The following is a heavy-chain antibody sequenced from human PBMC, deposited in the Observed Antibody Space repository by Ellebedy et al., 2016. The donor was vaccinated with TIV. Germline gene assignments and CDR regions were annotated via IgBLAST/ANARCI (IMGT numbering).Heavy chain of an antibody. CDR2: IWYDGSNK. D-gene: IGHD3-22*01. CDR3: ASSRVIGYFDY. Sequence: GESLKISCAASGFTFSSYDMHWVRQAPGKGLEWVAVIWYDGSNKYYADSVKGRFTISRDNSKNTLYLQMNSLRAEDTAVYYCASSRVIGYFDYWGQGTLVTVSS. V-gene: IGHV3-33*01. CDR1: GFTFSSYD. J-gene: IGHJ4*02.